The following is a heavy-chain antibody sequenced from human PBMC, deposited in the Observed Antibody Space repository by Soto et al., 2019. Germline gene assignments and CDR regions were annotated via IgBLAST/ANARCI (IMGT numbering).Heavy chain of an antibody. J-gene: IGHJ4*02. CDR3: AGLGLGVETFDY. Sequence: QVQLQESGPGLVKPSGALSLACAVSGGSIITRNWWNWVRQPPGKGLEWIAEIHHTGLTNYNPSLQSRVTSSLNKSKNHFSLALTSVPAADTAVYSCAGLGLGVETFDYWGQGILVTVYS. D-gene: IGHD1-26*01. CDR2: IHHTGLT. V-gene: IGHV4-4*02. CDR1: GGSIITRNW.